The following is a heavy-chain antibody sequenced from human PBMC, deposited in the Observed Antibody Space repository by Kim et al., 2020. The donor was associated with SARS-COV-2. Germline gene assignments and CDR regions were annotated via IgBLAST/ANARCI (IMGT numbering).Heavy chain of an antibody. D-gene: IGHD6-13*01. V-gene: IGHV3-64*01. CDR3: ASDSSSWYAFDI. J-gene: IGHJ3*02. Sequence: GGSLRLSCAASGFTFSSYAMHWVRQAPGKGLEYVSAISSNGGSTYYANSVKGRFTISRDNSKNTLYLQMGSLRAEDMAVYYCASDSSSWYAFDIWGQGTMVTVSS. CDR1: GFTFSSYA. CDR2: ISSNGGST.